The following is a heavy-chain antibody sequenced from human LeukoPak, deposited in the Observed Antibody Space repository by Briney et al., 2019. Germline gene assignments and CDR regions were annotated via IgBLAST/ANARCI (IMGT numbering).Heavy chain of an antibody. J-gene: IGHJ4*02. V-gene: IGHV4-4*07. CDR1: GGSISSYY. CDR2: MSASGST. D-gene: IGHD4-17*01. Sequence: SETLSLTCTVSGGSISSYYWSWIRQPAGRGLEWIGRMSASGSTNYSPSLKSRVTMSVDTSKNQFSLRLSSVTAADTAVYYCARQIYGDLYYFDYWGQGTLVTVSS. CDR3: ARQIYGDLYYFDY.